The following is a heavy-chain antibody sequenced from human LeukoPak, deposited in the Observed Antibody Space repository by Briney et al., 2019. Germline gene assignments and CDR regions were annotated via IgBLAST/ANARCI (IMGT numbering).Heavy chain of an antibody. D-gene: IGHD1-26*01. V-gene: IGHV4-38-2*01. Sequence: SETLSLTCAVSGYSISSGYYWGWIRQPPGKGLEWIGSIYHSGSTYYNPSLKSRVTITVDTSKNQFSLKLSSVAAADTAVYYCARARGYSTSYDTFDIWGQGTMVTVSS. CDR3: ARARGYSTSYDTFDI. J-gene: IGHJ3*02. CDR2: IYHSGST. CDR1: GYSISSGYY.